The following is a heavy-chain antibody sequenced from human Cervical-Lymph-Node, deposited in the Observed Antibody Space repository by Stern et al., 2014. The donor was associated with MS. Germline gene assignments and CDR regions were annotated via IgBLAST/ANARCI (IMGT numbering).Heavy chain of an antibody. V-gene: IGHV1-69*01. Sequence: VQLVESGAEVKTPGSSVKVSCKASGGTFSSYEIIWVRQAPGQGLEWMGGIIPTFDTPTYAQKFQDRVTISADESTRTAYMELSSLKSEDTAIYFCARAYTYYSNSAGYWGQGTLVTVSS. D-gene: IGHD3-10*01. CDR2: IIPTFDTP. J-gene: IGHJ4*02. CDR3: ARAYTYYSNSAGY. CDR1: GGTFSSYE.